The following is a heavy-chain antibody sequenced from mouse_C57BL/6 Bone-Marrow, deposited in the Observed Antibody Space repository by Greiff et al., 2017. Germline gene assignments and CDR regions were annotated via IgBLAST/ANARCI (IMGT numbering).Heavy chain of an antibody. CDR2: INHNNGGT. CDR1: GYTFTDYY. J-gene: IGHJ4*01. CDR3: ARYVGWPYAMDY. D-gene: IGHD2-3*01. Sequence: VQLQQSGPELVKPGASVKISCKASGYTFTDYYMNWVKQGNGKSLEWIGDINHNNGGTSYNQKFKGKATLTVDNSSSTAYMELRSLTSEDSAVYYCARYVGWPYAMDYWGQGTSVTFSS. V-gene: IGHV1-26*01.